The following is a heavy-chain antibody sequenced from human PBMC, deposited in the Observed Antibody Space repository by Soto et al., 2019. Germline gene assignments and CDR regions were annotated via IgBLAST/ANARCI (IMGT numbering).Heavy chain of an antibody. CDR2: IIPIFGTA. D-gene: IGHD6-13*01. CDR3: ARDNDSSWYLLFDY. Sequence: SVKVSCKASGGTFSSYAISWVRQAPGQGLEWMGGIIPIFGTANYAQKFQGRVTITADESTSTAYMELSSLRSEDTDVYYCARDNDSSWYLLFDYWGQGSLVTVSA. CDR1: GGTFSSYA. J-gene: IGHJ4*02. V-gene: IGHV1-69*13.